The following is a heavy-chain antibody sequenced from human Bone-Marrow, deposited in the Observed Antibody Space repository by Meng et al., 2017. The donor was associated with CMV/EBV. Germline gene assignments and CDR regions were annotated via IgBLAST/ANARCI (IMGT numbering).Heavy chain of an antibody. V-gene: IGHV3-7*04. CDR2: IMQDGIEK. CDR3: AKDLNYDSSRYSDAFDI. D-gene: IGHD3-22*01. CDR1: GFTFSSYE. Sequence: GGSLRLSCAASGFTFSSYEMNWVRQAPGTGLELVANIMQDGIEKYYVDSVKGRFTISRDNARKLLFLQMNSLRAEDTAVYYCAKDLNYDSSRYSDAFDIWGLGTMVTVSS. J-gene: IGHJ3*02.